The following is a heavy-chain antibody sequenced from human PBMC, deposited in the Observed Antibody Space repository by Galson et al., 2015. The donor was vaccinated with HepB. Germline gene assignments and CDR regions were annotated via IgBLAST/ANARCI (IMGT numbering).Heavy chain of an antibody. CDR3: AKDSGLGGEDY. Sequence: SLRLSCAASGFTFSVYTMNWVRQAPGKGLEWVSAIRGSGTGTYYADSVKGRFTISRDDSKNTLFLQLNSLRAEDTAIYYCAKDSGLGGEDYWGQGILVTVPS. D-gene: IGHD3-16*01. J-gene: IGHJ4*02. CDR1: GFTFSVYT. V-gene: IGHV3-23*01. CDR2: IRGSGTGT.